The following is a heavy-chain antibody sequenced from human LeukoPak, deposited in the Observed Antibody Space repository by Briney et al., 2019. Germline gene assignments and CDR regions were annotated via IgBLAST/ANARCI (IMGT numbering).Heavy chain of an antibody. V-gene: IGHV5-51*01. D-gene: IGHD6-13*01. CDR3: ASGSSSWYRSYFDY. Sequence: ESPKISCKGSGYSFTSYWLGWVRQMPGKGLEWVGIIYPGDSDTRYSPSFQGQVTISADKSISTAYLQWSSLKASDTAMYYCASGSSSWYRSYFDYWGQGTLVTVSS. CDR2: IYPGDSDT. J-gene: IGHJ4*02. CDR1: GYSFTSYW.